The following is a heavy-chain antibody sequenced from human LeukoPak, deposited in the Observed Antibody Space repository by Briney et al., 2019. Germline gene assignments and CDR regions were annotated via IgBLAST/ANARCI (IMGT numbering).Heavy chain of an antibody. CDR2: IRFDGINK. V-gene: IGHV3-30*02. J-gene: IGHJ4*02. CDR1: GFTFSSYG. CDR3: ARDSLWFGEGSFDL. Sequence: GGSLRLSCAASGFTFSSYGMHWVRQAPGKGLEWVAFIRFDGINKYYADSVKGRFTISRDNPKNTLNLQMNSLRAEDTAVYYCARDSLWFGEGSFDLWGQGTLVTVSS. D-gene: IGHD3-10*01.